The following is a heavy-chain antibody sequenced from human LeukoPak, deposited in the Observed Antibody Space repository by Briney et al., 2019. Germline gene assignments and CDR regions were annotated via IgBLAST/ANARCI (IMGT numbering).Heavy chain of an antibody. CDR1: GFTFSSYS. D-gene: IGHD4-23*01. CDR2: ISSSSTI. V-gene: IGHV3-48*01. J-gene: IGHJ4*02. CDR3: ARDVYPAVVTYFDF. Sequence: PGGSLRLSCAASGFTFSSYSMNWVRQAPGKGLEWVSYISSSSTIYYADSVKGRFTISRDNAKNSLYLRMNSLRAEDTAVYYCARDVYPAVVTYFDFWGQGTLVTVSS.